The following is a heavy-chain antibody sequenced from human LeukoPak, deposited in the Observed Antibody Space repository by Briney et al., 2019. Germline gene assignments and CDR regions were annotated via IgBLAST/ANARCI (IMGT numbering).Heavy chain of an antibody. V-gene: IGHV1-2*02. J-gene: IGHJ4*02. CDR2: INPNSGGT. Sequence: EASVKVSCKASGYTLTGYYMHWVRQAPGQGLEWMGWINPNSGGTNYAQKFQGRVTMTRDTSISTAYMELSRLRSDDTAVYYCAREGAIAAAGSDFDYWGQGTLVTVSS. CDR1: GYTLTGYY. D-gene: IGHD6-13*01. CDR3: AREGAIAAAGSDFDY.